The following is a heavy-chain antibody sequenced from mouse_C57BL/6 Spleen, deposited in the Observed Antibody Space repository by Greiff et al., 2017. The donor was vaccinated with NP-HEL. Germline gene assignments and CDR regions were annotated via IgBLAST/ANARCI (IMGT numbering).Heavy chain of an antibody. D-gene: IGHD1-1*01. CDR1: GYTFTSYW. CDR2: IDPTSGGT. J-gene: IGHJ1*03. CDR3: ARSGITTVVDFDV. V-gene: IGHV1-72*01. Sequence: QVQLQQSGAELVKPGASVKLSCKASGYTFTSYWMHWVKQRPGRGLEWIGRIDPTSGGTKYNEKFKSKATLTVDKPSSTAYMQLSSLTSEDSAVYYCARSGITTVVDFDVWGTGTTVTVSS.